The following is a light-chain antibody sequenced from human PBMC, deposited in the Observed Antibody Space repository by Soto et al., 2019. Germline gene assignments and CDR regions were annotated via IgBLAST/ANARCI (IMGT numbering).Light chain of an antibody. CDR3: QQYGNSTIT. CDR2: GAS. Sequence: EIVITQSPATLSVSPGERATLSCRASQSVSSNLAWYKQRPGQAPRLLIYGASSRETGIPDRFSGTGSGTEFTLTISRLEPEDFAVFYCQQYGNSTITFGQGTRLEIK. CDR1: QSVSSN. V-gene: IGKV3-20*01. J-gene: IGKJ5*01.